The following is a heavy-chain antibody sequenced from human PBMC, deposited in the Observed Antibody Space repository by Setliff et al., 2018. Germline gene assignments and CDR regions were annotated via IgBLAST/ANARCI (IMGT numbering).Heavy chain of an antibody. V-gene: IGHV3-15*01. CDR1: GFTFSNAW. J-gene: IGHJ4*02. Sequence: GESLKISCTASGFTFSNAWMTWVRQAPGKGLEWVGRIRSKTDGGTTDYAAPVKGRFTISRDDSKNTMYLQMNSLKASDTAMYYCAIIDEAVMDLDYWGPGTLVTVSS. D-gene: IGHD3-16*01. CDR3: AIIDEAVMDLDY. CDR2: IRSKTDGGTT.